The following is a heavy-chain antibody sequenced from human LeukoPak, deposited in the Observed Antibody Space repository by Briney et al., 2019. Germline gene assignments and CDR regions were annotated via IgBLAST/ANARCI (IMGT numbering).Heavy chain of an antibody. J-gene: IGHJ6*03. CDR3: ARAQWTAFDYYYYMDV. CDR2: IKVDGSEK. Sequence: GGSLRLSCAVSGFTFIRYWMTCVRQARGKWLGWVANIKVDGSEKYYVDAVKGRFTISRDNAKDSLYLQMNGLRAEDTAIYYCARAQWTAFDYYYYMDVWGKGTTVTVSS. CDR1: GFTFIRYW. D-gene: IGHD3/OR15-3a*01. V-gene: IGHV3-7*01.